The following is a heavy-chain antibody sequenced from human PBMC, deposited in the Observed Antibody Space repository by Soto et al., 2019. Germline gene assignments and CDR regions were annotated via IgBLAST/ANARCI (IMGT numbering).Heavy chain of an antibody. CDR1: GGTFSSYA. Sequence: SVKVSCKASGGTFSSYAISWVRQAPGQGLEWMGGIIPIFGTANYAQKFQGRVTITADESASTAYMELSSLRSEDTAVYYCGRGRSGQIVVFYWGQGTPITVSS. V-gene: IGHV1-69*13. D-gene: IGHD1-26*01. CDR3: GRGRSGQIVVFY. J-gene: IGHJ4*02. CDR2: IIPIFGTA.